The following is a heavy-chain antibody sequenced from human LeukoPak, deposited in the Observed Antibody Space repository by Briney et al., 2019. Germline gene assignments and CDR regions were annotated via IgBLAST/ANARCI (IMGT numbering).Heavy chain of an antibody. CDR1: GFTFSSYS. V-gene: IGHV3-7*04. CDR3: ATDDLKNRGYYNIQD. D-gene: IGHD3-22*01. CDR2: IKEAGTET. Sequence: PGGSLRLSCGASGFTFSSYSMTWVHQAPGKGLEWVATIKEAGTETFYVDSVKGRFTISRDNAKNSLFLQMNSLRAEDTAVYFCATDDLKNRGYYNIQDWGQGTLVTVSS. J-gene: IGHJ4*02.